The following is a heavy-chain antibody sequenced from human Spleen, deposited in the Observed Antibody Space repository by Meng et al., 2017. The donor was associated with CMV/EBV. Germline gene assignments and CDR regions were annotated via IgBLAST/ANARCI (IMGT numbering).Heavy chain of an antibody. CDR2: IFYSGST. Sequence: SITISPYYWGWIRQPPGKGLEWIGSIFYSGSTYYNPSLKSRVTMSVDTSKNQFSLRMNSVTVADTAVYYCARPASYMILRVDPEETDYWGQGILVTVSS. D-gene: IGHD3/OR15-3a*01. CDR1: SITISPYY. CDR3: ARPASYMILRVDPEETDY. V-gene: IGHV4-39*01. J-gene: IGHJ4*02.